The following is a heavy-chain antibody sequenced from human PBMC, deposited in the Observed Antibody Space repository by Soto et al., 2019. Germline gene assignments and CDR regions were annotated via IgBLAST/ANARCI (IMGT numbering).Heavy chain of an antibody. V-gene: IGHV4-61*01. Sequence: SETLSLTCTVSGGSVSSGSYYWSWIRQPPGKGLEWIGYIYYSGSTYYNPSLNSRVTISVDMSKNQFSLKMSSVTAADTAVFYCARGRFTMVQGRAFYYGMDVWGQGTTVTISS. D-gene: IGHD3-10*01. CDR1: GGSVSSGSYY. J-gene: IGHJ6*02. CDR2: IYYSGST. CDR3: ARGRFTMVQGRAFYYGMDV.